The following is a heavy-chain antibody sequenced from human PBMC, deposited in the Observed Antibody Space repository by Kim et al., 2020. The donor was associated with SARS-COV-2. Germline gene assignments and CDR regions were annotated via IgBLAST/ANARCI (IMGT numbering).Heavy chain of an antibody. J-gene: IGHJ4*02. CDR1: GGSVDDYD. Sequence: SETLSLTCTVAGGSVDDYDWSWIRQPPGKGLEWIGYINHTGGTNSAPSLKSRVTISVDTSKNQFSLELRSVTAEDTAVYYCARQPTSGRLLYYFDSWGQGTLVTVSS. V-gene: IGHV4-59*08. D-gene: IGHD1-26*01. CDR2: INHTGGT. CDR3: ARQPTSGRLLYYFDS.